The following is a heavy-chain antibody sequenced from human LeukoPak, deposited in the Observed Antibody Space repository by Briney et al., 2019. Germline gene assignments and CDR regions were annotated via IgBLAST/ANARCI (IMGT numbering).Heavy chain of an antibody. CDR2: IYTSGTT. Sequence: PSETLSLTCTVSGGSISSYYRSWIRQPAGKGLEWIGRIYTSGTTNCNPSLKSRVTMSVGTSKNQFSLKLSSVTAADTAVYYCARGMGSSGWYSTYYFDYWGQGTVVTVSS. CDR3: ARGMGSSGWYSTYYFDY. D-gene: IGHD6-19*01. J-gene: IGHJ4*02. CDR1: GGSISSYY. V-gene: IGHV4-4*07.